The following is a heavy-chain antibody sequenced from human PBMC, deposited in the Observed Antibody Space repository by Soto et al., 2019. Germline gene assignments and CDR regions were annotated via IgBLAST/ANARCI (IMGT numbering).Heavy chain of an antibody. CDR3: VYMPPQQWMSLNV. D-gene: IGHD6-19*01. CDR1: GFSLSTTSVG. J-gene: IGHJ3*01. V-gene: IGHV2-5*02. Sequence: QIILKESGPTLVKPTQTLTLTCSFSGFSLSTTSVGVGWIRQPPGKALQWLALIYWDGDKRYSPSQKRRLTITEDTXKTQGVLTMTNMDPVDTGTYYCVYMPPQQWMSLNVWGQGTMVIVSS. CDR2: IYWDGDK.